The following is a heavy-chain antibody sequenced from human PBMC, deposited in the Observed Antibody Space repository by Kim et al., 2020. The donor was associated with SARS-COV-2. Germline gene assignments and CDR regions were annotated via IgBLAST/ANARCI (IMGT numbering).Heavy chain of an antibody. CDR3: TAIRYDILTGGGFED. D-gene: IGHD3-9*01. CDR1: GFTFADYA. J-gene: IGHJ4*02. Sequence: GGSLRLSCTASGFTFADYALTWFRQAPGKGLEWVGFIRSRTYGGTTHYAASVNGRFTISRDDSKSIAYLEMNSLKIDDTALYYCTAIRYDILTGGGFEDWGQGTLVTVSS. CDR2: IRSRTYGGTT. V-gene: IGHV3-49*03.